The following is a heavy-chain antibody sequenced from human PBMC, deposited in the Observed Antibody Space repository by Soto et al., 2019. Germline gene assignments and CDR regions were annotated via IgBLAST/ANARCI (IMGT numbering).Heavy chain of an antibody. V-gene: IGHV3-33*01. CDR2: IWYDGSNK. Sequence: HPGGSLRLSCAASGFTFSSYGMHWVRQAPGKGLEWVAVIWYDGSNKYYADSVKGRFTISRDNSKNTLYLQMNSLRAEDTAVYYCARAGAVAAPFDYWGQGTLVTVSS. J-gene: IGHJ4*02. CDR1: GFTFSSYG. D-gene: IGHD6-19*01. CDR3: ARAGAVAAPFDY.